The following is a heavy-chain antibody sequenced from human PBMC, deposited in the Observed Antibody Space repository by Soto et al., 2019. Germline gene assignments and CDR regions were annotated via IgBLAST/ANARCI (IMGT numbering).Heavy chain of an antibody. D-gene: IGHD6-13*01. CDR3: TTDLPIAAAQFDAFDI. V-gene: IGHV3-15*01. J-gene: IGHJ3*02. CDR2: IKSKTDGGTT. Sequence: GGSLRLSCAASGFTFSNAWMSWVRQAPGKGLEWVGRIKSKTDGGTTDYAAPVKGRFTISRDDSKNTLYLQMNSLKTEDTAVYYCTTDLPIAAAQFDAFDIWGQGTMVTVSS. CDR1: GFTFSNAW.